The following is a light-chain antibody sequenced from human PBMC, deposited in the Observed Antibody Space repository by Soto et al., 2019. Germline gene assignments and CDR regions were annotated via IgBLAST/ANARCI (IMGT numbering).Light chain of an antibody. CDR1: QSISSSY. CDR3: QQYSSTFWT. CDR2: GAS. Sequence: EIVLTQSLGTLSLSPGERTTLSCRASQSISSSYLAGYQQKPGQAPRLLVYGASSRATGIPDRFSGSGSGTDFTLTISRLEPEDFALYYCQQYSSTFWTLGQGTKVEIK. J-gene: IGKJ1*01. V-gene: IGKV3-20*01.